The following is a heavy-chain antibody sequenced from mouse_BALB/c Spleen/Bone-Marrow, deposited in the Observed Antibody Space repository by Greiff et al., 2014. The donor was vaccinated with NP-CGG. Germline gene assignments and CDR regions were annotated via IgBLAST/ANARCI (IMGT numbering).Heavy chain of an antibody. CDR2: ILPGSGST. J-gene: IGHJ2*01. CDR3: ERGDYFDY. V-gene: IGHV1-9*01. CDR1: GYTFSSYW. Sequence: SVKISCKATGYTFSSYWIEWVKQRPGHGLEWIGEILPGSGSTHYNEKFKGKATFTADTSSNTAYMQLSSLTSEDAAVDYCERGDYFDYWGQGTTLTVSS.